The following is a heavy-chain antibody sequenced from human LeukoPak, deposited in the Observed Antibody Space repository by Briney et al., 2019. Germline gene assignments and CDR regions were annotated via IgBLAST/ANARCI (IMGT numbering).Heavy chain of an antibody. J-gene: IGHJ4*02. D-gene: IGHD1-26*01. V-gene: IGHV3-74*01. CDR2: MNGEGTTI. CDR3: AKYGPQDSGSSHFDY. CDR1: GLTFRTTW. Sequence: GGSLRLSCATSGLTFRTTWMHWVRQAPGKGLMWVSRMNGEGTTIDYADSVKGRFTTSRDNSKNTLFLQMNSLRAEDTAIYYCAKYGPQDSGSSHFDYWGQGALVTVSS.